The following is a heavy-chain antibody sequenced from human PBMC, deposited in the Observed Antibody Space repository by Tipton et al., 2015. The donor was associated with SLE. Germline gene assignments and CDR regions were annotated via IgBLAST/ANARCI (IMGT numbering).Heavy chain of an antibody. CDR1: GGSISSYY. D-gene: IGHD1-1*01. J-gene: IGHJ5*02. V-gene: IGHV4-59*01. CDR2: IFYTGST. Sequence: TLSLTCTISGGSISSYYWSWIRQPPGRGLEWIGYIFYTGSTNYNPSLKSRVTISVDTSKNQFSLRLSSVTAADTAVYYCVRDNWDFNWYDPWGQGTLVTVSS. CDR3: VRDNWDFNWYDP.